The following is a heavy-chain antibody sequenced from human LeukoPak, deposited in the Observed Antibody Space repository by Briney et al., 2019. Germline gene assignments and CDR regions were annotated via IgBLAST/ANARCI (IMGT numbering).Heavy chain of an antibody. Sequence: PEGSLRLSCAASGFTVSSNYMSWVRQAPGKGLEWVSVIYSGGSTYYADSVKGRFTISRDNSKNTLYLQMNSLRAEDTAVYYCARSSSWLRGWFDPWGQGTLVTVSS. CDR2: IYSGGST. CDR1: GFTVSSNY. D-gene: IGHD6-13*01. J-gene: IGHJ5*02. CDR3: ARSSSWLRGWFDP. V-gene: IGHV3-66*01.